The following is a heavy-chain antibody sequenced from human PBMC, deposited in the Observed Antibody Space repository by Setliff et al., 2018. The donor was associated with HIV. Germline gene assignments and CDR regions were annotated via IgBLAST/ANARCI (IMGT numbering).Heavy chain of an antibody. Sequence: PSETLSLTCSVFGDSMSPYYWSWIRQSASKGLEWLGNIGNIYYGGTTYYNPSLKGRITISVFTSSQQLSLTLTSVTPADTAVYYCARLRAAGTVHYFDPWGQGTQVTVSS. J-gene: IGHJ5*02. CDR1: GDSMSPYY. V-gene: IGHV4-59*04. D-gene: IGHD6-13*01. CDR3: ARLRAAGTVHYFDP. CDR2: IYYGGTT.